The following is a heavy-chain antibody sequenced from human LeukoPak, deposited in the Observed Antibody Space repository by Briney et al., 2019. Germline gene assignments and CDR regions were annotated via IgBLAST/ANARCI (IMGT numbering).Heavy chain of an antibody. V-gene: IGHV3-21*04. CDR1: GFTFSSYS. J-gene: IGHJ4*02. Sequence: RGSPRLSCAASGFTFSSYSMNCVRQAPGKGLERVSSISSSSSYIYYADTVKGRFTISRENSKNTLYLQMKSLRAEDTAVYYCSMSEVASSGYYGFFYWGEGTLVTVSS. D-gene: IGHD3-22*01. CDR3: SMSEVASSGYYGFFY. CDR2: ISSSSSYI.